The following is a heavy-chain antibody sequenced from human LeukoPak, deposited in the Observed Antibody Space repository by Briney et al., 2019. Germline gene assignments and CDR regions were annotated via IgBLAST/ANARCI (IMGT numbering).Heavy chain of an antibody. CDR1: GFTFSSYG. CDR2: ISSNGGST. Sequence: PGGSLRLSCAASGFTFSSYGMHWVRQTPGKGLEYVSAISSNGGSTYYANSVKGRFTISRDNSKNTLYLQMGSLRAEDMAVYYCARAPGRSGPYYIYVWGKGTTVTVSS. CDR3: ARAPGRSGPYYIYV. D-gene: IGHD6-19*01. V-gene: IGHV3-64*01. J-gene: IGHJ6*03.